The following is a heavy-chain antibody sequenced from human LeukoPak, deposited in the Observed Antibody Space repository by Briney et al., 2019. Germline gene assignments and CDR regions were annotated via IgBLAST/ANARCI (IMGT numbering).Heavy chain of an antibody. CDR1: GFTCSSYS. CDR3: ARDDSSGWYAEDY. D-gene: IGHD6-19*01. J-gene: IGHJ4*02. CDR2: ISSSSSYV. V-gene: IGHV3-21*01. Sequence: PGGSLRLSCAASGFTCSSYSMNWVRQAPGKGLEWVSSISSSSSYVYYADSVKGRFTISRDNAKNSLYLQMNSLRAEDTAVSSCARDDSSGWYAEDYWGQGTLVTVSS.